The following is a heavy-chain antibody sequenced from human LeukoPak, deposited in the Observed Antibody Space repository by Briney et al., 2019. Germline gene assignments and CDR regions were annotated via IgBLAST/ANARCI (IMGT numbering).Heavy chain of an antibody. CDR3: ARDQYCSSTSCYKTHYYYYYMDV. V-gene: IGHV3-7*01. CDR2: IKQDGSEK. CDR1: GFTFSSYW. D-gene: IGHD2-2*01. Sequence: PGGSLRLSCAASGFTFSSYWMSWVRQAPGKGLEWVANIKQDGSEKYYVDSVKGRFTISRDNAKNSLYLQMNSLRAEDMAVYYCARDQYCSSTSCYKTHYYYYYMDVWGKGTTVTVSS. J-gene: IGHJ6*03.